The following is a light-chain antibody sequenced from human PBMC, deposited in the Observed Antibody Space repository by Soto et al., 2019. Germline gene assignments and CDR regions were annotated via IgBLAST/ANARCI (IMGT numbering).Light chain of an antibody. CDR2: SSN. CDR3: AAWDDSLNGFAV. Sequence: QSALTQPPSASGTPGQTVTISCSGSRSNIGSNPVSWYQQLPGTAPKLLIYSSNKRPSGVPDRFSGSKSGTSASLAISGLQSDDEADYHCAAWDDSLNGFAVFGGGTKLTVL. V-gene: IGLV1-44*01. CDR1: RSNIGSNP. J-gene: IGLJ2*01.